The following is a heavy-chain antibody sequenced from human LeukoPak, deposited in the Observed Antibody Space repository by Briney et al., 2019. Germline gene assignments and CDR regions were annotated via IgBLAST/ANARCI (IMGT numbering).Heavy chain of an antibody. CDR3: ARDRLGYCSGGSCYLGYYFDY. J-gene: IGHJ4*02. Sequence: SETLSLTCTVSGYSTSSGYYWGWIRPPPGKGLEWIGSIFHSGSTYYNPSLKSRITISVDTSKNQFSLRLSSVTAADTAVYYCARDRLGYCSGGSCYLGYYFDYWGQGTLVTVSS. V-gene: IGHV4-38-2*02. D-gene: IGHD2-15*01. CDR1: GYSTSSGYY. CDR2: IFHSGST.